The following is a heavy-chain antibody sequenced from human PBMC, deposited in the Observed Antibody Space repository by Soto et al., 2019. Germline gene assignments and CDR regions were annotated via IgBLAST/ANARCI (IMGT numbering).Heavy chain of an antibody. Sequence: QVTLKESGPTLVKPTQTLTLTCTFYGFSLATRGVGVGWIRQPPGKALEWLAVIYWDADRRYNPSLKTRVAITKDTSKNQVVLTMTTMDPVDTTTYYCVHRRTVMENWAWGDFDYWGQGTLVTVSS. V-gene: IGHV2-5*02. D-gene: IGHD7-27*01. CDR1: GFSLATRGVG. CDR2: IYWDADR. J-gene: IGHJ4*02. CDR3: VHRRTVMENWAWGDFDY.